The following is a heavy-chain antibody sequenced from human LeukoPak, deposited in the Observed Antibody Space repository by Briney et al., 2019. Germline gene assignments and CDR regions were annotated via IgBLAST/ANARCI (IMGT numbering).Heavy chain of an antibody. CDR2: IYYSGST. Sequence: SETLSLTCTVSGGSISSSSYYWGWIRQPPGKGLEWIGSIYYSGSTYYNPSLKSRVTISVDTSKNQFSLRLSSVTAADTAVYYCARHDGVVVTATEAWGQGTLVTVSS. J-gene: IGHJ5*02. D-gene: IGHD2-21*02. CDR3: ARHDGVVVTATEA. CDR1: GGSISSSSYY. V-gene: IGHV4-39*01.